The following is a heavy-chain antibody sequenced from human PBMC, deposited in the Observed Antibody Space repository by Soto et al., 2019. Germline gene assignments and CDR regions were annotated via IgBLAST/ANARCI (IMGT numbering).Heavy chain of an antibody. CDR1: GYTFTSYY. Sequence: GASVKVSCKASGYTFTSYYMHWVRQAPGQGLEWMGIINPSGGSTSYAQKFQGRVTMTRDTSTSTVYMELSSLRSEDTAVYYCARGPSVLTGKYYFDYWGQGTLVTVSS. V-gene: IGHV1-46*03. D-gene: IGHD1-20*01. J-gene: IGHJ4*02. CDR3: ARGPSVLTGKYYFDY. CDR2: INPSGGST.